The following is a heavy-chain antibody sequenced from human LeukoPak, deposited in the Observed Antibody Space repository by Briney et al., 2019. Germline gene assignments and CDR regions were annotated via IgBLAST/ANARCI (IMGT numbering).Heavy chain of an antibody. Sequence: GASVKVSCKASGYTFTRYQMHWVRQAPGQGLEWMGIINPSGGSTSYAQKFQGRVTMTRDTSTSTVYMELSSLRSEDTAVYYCARDSRYYYGSGSVLYYFDYWGQGTLVTVSS. CDR2: INPSGGST. J-gene: IGHJ4*02. D-gene: IGHD3-10*01. V-gene: IGHV1-46*01. CDR3: ARDSRYYYGSGSVLYYFDY. CDR1: GYTFTRYQ.